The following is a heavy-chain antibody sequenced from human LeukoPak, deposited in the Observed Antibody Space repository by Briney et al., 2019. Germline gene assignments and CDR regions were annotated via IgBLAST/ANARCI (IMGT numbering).Heavy chain of an antibody. J-gene: IGHJ4*02. D-gene: IGHD6-19*01. CDR2: IYHSGST. CDR1: GGSISSGYY. V-gene: IGHV4-38-2*02. Sequence: SETLSLTCTVSGGSISSGYYWGWIRQPPGKGLEWIGSIYHSGSTYYNPSLKSRVTISVDTSKNQFSLKLSSVTAADTAVYYCAHGGYSSGWYGELIDYWGQGTLVTVSS. CDR3: AHGGYSSGWYGELIDY.